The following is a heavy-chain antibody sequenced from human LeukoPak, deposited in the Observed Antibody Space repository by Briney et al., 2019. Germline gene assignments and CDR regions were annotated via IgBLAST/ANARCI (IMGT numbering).Heavy chain of an antibody. CDR1: GGSFSGYY. V-gene: IGHV4-59*01. Sequence: SETLSLTCAVYGGSFSGYYWSWIRQPPGKGLEWIAYIYYSGSTNYNPSLKSRVTISVYTSNNQFSLKLSSVTAADTAVYYCARGSLRVAGTLDSWGQGTLVTVSS. D-gene: IGHD6-19*01. CDR3: ARGSLRVAGTLDS. J-gene: IGHJ4*02. CDR2: IYYSGST.